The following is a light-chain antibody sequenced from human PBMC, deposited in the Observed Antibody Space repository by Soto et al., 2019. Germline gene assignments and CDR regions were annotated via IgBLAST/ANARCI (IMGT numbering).Light chain of an antibody. J-gene: IGKJ1*01. Sequence: DIVLKQSPSALSLSRGERASLSCRSSQSVSSSYLAWYQQKPGQAPRLLIYGVSSRATGIPDRFSGSGFGTDFTLTISRLEPEDFAVYYCQQYGSSQWTFGQGTKVDIK. CDR3: QQYGSSQWT. CDR2: GVS. V-gene: IGKV3-20*01. CDR1: QSVSSSY.